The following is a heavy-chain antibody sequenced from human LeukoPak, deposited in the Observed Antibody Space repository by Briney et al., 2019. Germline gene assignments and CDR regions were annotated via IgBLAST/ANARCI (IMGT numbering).Heavy chain of an antibody. J-gene: IGHJ3*02. V-gene: IGHV4-34*01. CDR3: ARLRGPFLTYPDDAFDI. CDR1: GGSFSGYY. Sequence: SETLSLTCAVYGGSFSGYYWSWIRQPPGKGLEWIGEINHSGSTNYNPSLKSRVTISVDTSKNQFSLKLSSVTAADTAVYYCARLRGPFLTYPDDAFDIWGQGTVVTVSS. D-gene: IGHD3-9*01. CDR2: INHSGST.